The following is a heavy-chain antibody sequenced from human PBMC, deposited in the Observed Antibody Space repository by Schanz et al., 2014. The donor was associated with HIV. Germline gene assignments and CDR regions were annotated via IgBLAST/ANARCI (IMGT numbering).Heavy chain of an antibody. V-gene: IGHV3-21*01. D-gene: IGHD1-26*01. CDR2: ITSSGSYR. Sequence: VQLVESGGGLVKPWGSLRLSCAASGFTFNSYAMNWVRQAPGKGLEWVASITSSGSYRYYADSVKGQFTISRDNAKKSLYLQMNSLRTEDTAVYYCARDRISTVGAPHFDLWGQGTLVTVSS. J-gene: IGHJ4*02. CDR1: GFTFNSYA. CDR3: ARDRISTVGAPHFDL.